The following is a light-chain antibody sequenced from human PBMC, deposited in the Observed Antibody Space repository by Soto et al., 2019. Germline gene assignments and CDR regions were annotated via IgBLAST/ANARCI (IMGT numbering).Light chain of an antibody. Sequence: EIVLTQSPGTLSLSPGERATLSCRASQSVSSSYLAWYQQKPGQAPRLLIYGASSRATGIPDRFSGSGSGTDFTFTISRLEPEDFAVYYCQHYNSYSEAFGQGTKVELK. V-gene: IGKV3-20*01. J-gene: IGKJ1*01. CDR2: GAS. CDR3: QHYNSYSEA. CDR1: QSVSSSY.